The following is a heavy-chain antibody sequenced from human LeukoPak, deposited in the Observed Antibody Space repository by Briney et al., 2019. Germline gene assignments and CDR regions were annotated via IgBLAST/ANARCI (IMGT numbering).Heavy chain of an antibody. Sequence: SETLSLTCTVSGGSISSSSYYWGWIRQPPGKGLEWIGSIYYSGSTYYNPSLKSRVTISVDTSKNQFSLKLSSVTAADTAVYYCARGPREQWLVRWLEFDYWGQGTLVTVSS. V-gene: IGHV4-39*07. J-gene: IGHJ4*02. CDR3: ARGPREQWLVRWLEFDY. CDR2: IYYSGST. CDR1: GGSISSSSYY. D-gene: IGHD6-19*01.